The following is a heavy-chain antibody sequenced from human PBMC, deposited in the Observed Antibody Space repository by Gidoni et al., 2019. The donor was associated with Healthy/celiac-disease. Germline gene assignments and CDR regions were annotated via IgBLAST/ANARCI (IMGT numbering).Heavy chain of an antibody. Sequence: QVQLQQWGAGLLKPSETLSLTCAVYGGSFSGYYWSWIRQPPGKGLEWIGEINHSGSTNYNPSLKSRVTISVDTSKNQFSLKLSSVTAADTAVYYCASDYGDQKNLDYWGQGTLVTVSS. CDR1: GGSFSGYY. V-gene: IGHV4-34*01. J-gene: IGHJ4*02. CDR2: INHSGST. CDR3: ASDYGDQKNLDY. D-gene: IGHD4-17*01.